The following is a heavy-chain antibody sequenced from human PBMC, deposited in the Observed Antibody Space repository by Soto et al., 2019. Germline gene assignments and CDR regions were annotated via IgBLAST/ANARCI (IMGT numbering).Heavy chain of an antibody. CDR1: GDTFSSYT. D-gene: IGHD2-21*02. Sequence: QVQLVQSGAEVKKPGSSVKVSCRASGDTFSSYTVNWLRQAPGRGLEWMGRIIPILTTTDYAQNFRGRLTITADKYTNTVYMELSSLRSEDTAVYYCARRRYCGYACYYKHYYGMDVWGQGPTVTVAS. J-gene: IGHJ6*02. CDR2: IIPILTTT. V-gene: IGHV1-69*08. CDR3: ARRRYCGYACYYKHYYGMDV.